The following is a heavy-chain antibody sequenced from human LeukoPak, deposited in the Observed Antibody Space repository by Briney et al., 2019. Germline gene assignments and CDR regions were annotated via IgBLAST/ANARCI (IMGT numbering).Heavy chain of an antibody. V-gene: IGHV4-39*07. CDR1: GDSLSSSVYY. Sequence: SETLSLTCTVSGDSLSSSVYYWGWIRQPPGKGLEWIGSIYYSGSTYYNPSLKSRVTISVDTSKNQFSLKLSSVTAADTAVYYCARDQVSRGFPIPFDYWGQGTLVTVSS. CDR3: ARDQVSRGFPIPFDY. J-gene: IGHJ4*02. D-gene: IGHD3-10*01. CDR2: IYYSGST.